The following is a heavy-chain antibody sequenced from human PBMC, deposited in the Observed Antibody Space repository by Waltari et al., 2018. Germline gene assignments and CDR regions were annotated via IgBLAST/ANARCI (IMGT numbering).Heavy chain of an antibody. J-gene: IGHJ1*01. CDR1: GGSISTNYN. D-gene: IGHD4-17*01. Sequence: QLQLQESGPGLVKPSETLSRTCTVSGGSISTNYNWGWIRQPPGKGLEWMGNMQYRGSTFYNPSLESRVTISLDTSKNQFSLRLSSVGAADTAVYFCGRIAFGDDGGYFQHWGQGTLVTVSS. CDR2: MQYRGST. CDR3: GRIAFGDDGGYFQH. V-gene: IGHV4-39*01.